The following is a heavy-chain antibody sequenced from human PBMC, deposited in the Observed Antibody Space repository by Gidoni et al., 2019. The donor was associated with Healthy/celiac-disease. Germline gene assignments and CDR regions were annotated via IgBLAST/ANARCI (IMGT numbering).Heavy chain of an antibody. D-gene: IGHD4-17*01. V-gene: IGHV4-38-2*02. CDR2: IYHSGST. Sequence: QVQLQESGPGLVKPSETLSLTCTFSGYSISSGYYWGWIRQPPGKGLEWIGHIYHSGSTYYNPSLKSRVTISVDTSKNQFSLKLSSVTAADTAVYYCARCDGTTVVTPGFDYWGQGTLVTVSS. CDR3: ARCDGTTVVTPGFDY. CDR1: GYSISSGYY. J-gene: IGHJ4*02.